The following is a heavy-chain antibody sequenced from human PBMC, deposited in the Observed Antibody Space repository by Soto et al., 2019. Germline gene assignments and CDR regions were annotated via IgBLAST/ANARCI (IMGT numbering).Heavy chain of an antibody. J-gene: IGHJ4*02. CDR1: GFTFSSQS. D-gene: IGHD1-20*01. CDR3: VRDLPGAGIFFDY. Sequence: EVQLVESGGGLVQPGGSLRLSCAASGFTFSSQSMNWVRQAPGKGLEWVSYISSPGTTIYYADSVKGRFTISRDNAKNSLYLQMNSLRDEDTAVYYCVRDLPGAGIFFDYWGQGTLVTVSS. CDR2: ISSPGTTI. V-gene: IGHV3-48*02.